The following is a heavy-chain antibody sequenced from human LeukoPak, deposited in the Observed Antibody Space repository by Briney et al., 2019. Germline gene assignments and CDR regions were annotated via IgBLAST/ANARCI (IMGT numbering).Heavy chain of an antibody. CDR1: GFTFSSYA. D-gene: IGHD2-15*01. Sequence: GGSLRLSCAASGFTFSSYAMSWVRQAPGKGLEWVSVIYSGGSTYYADSVKGRFTISRDNSKNTLYLQMNSLRAEDTAVYYCARGISLGYCSGGSCYLDYWGQGTLVTVSS. J-gene: IGHJ4*02. V-gene: IGHV3-66*01. CDR2: IYSGGST. CDR3: ARGISLGYCSGGSCYLDY.